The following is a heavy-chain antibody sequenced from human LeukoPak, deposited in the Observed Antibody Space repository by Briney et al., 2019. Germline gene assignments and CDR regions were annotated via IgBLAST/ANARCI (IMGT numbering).Heavy chain of an antibody. CDR3: AKSGSSSPCYFDY. V-gene: IGHV3-23*01. CDR1: GFTFSSYA. CDR2: ISGSGGRT. J-gene: IGHJ4*02. Sequence: GGSLRLSCAASGFTFSSYAMTWVRQAPGKGLEWVSGISGSGGRTYYADSVKGRFTISRDNSKNALFLQMNIQRAADTALYYCAKSGSSSPCYFDYWGQGTLVTVSS. D-gene: IGHD6-13*01.